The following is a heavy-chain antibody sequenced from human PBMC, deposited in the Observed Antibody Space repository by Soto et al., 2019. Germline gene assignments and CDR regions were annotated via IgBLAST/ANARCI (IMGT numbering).Heavy chain of an antibody. CDR2: IYYSGST. Sequence: SETLSLTCTVSGGSISSGGYYWSWIRQHPGKGLEWIGYIYYSGSTYYNPSLKSRVTISVDTSKNQFSLKLSSVTAADTAVYYCARGTGGSRNYYYYMYVWGKGTTVTVSS. D-gene: IGHD2-15*01. V-gene: IGHV4-31*02. CDR3: ARGTGGSRNYYYYMYV. J-gene: IGHJ6*03. CDR1: GGSISSGGYY.